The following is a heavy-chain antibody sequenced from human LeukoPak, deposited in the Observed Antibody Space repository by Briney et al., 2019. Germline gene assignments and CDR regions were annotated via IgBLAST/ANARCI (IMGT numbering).Heavy chain of an antibody. V-gene: IGHV3-74*01. Sequence: PGGSLRVSCAASGFTFTDYWMHWARQTPGKGLVWVSRITIDGSDTTYADSVKGRFTISRDNAQNTVYLQMNSLRAEDTAIYYCVSGGDAFSTFFWGQGTLVTVSS. CDR1: GFTFTDYW. CDR3: VSGGDAFSTFF. CDR2: ITIDGSDT. D-gene: IGHD2-21*01. J-gene: IGHJ4*02.